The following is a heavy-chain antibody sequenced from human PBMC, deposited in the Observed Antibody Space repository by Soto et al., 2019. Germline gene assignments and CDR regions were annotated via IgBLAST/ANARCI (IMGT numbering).Heavy chain of an antibody. D-gene: IGHD3-22*01. CDR3: ARGVIEYDSSGYYPYYFDY. Sequence: SETLSLTCTVSGGSISSGGYYWSWIRQHPGKGLEWIGYIYYSGSTYYNPSLKSRVTISVDTSKNQFSLKLSSVTAADTAVYYCARGVIEYDSSGYYPYYFDYWGQGTLVTVSS. J-gene: IGHJ4*02. CDR1: GGSISSGGYY. V-gene: IGHV4-31*03. CDR2: IYYSGST.